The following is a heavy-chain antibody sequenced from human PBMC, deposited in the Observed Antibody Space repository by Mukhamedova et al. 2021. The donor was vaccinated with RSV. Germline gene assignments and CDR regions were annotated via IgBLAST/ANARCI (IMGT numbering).Heavy chain of an antibody. CDR3: VRQTYCSSTSCYIGGNWFDP. CDR2: IYPGDSDT. Sequence: GWVRQMPGKGLEWMGTIYPGDSDTRYSPSFQGRVTISADKSISTACLQWSSLQASDTGMYYCVRQTYCSSTSCYIGGNWFDPWGQG. V-gene: IGHV5-51*01. J-gene: IGHJ5*02. D-gene: IGHD2-2*02.